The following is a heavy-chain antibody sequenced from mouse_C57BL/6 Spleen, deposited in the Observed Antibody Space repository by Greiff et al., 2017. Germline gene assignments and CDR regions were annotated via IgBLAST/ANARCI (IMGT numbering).Heavy chain of an antibody. Sequence: VQLKESGPVLARPGASVKMSCKTSGYTFTSYWMHWVKQRPGQGLEWIGAIYPGNSDTSYNQKFKGKANLTAVTSASTAYMELSSLTNEDSAVYYCTSNWDGYWGQGTTLTVSS. V-gene: IGHV1-5*01. CDR2: IYPGNSDT. CDR3: TSNWDGY. D-gene: IGHD4-1*01. J-gene: IGHJ2*01. CDR1: GYTFTSYW.